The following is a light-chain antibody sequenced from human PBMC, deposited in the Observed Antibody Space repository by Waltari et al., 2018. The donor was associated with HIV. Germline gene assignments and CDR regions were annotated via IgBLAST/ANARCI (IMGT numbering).Light chain of an antibody. V-gene: IGLV7-46*01. CDR1: TGTVTSAHT. Sequence: QTVVTQEPSLTVSPGGTVTLTCGSTTGTVTSAHTPYWFQQKPGKPPRTLIYDATDKHSWTPARFSPSFLGGKAALTLTAAQPEDEADYYCLLSYGSVRLFGGGTRLTV. CDR3: LLSYGSVRL. J-gene: IGLJ3*02. CDR2: DAT.